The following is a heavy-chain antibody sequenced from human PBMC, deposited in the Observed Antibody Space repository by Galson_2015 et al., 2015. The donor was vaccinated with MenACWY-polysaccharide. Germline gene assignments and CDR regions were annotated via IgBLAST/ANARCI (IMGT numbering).Heavy chain of an antibody. CDR1: GFTFSSHN. D-gene: IGHD4/OR15-4a*01. CDR3: ANSMTILDY. Sequence: SLRLSCAASGFTFSSHNMNWVRQAPGRGLEWISYISSSSTSINYADSVKGRFTISRDNAKNSLYLQMNSLRDEDTAVYYCANSMTILDYWGQGTLVTVSS. V-gene: IGHV3-48*02. CDR2: ISSSSTSI. J-gene: IGHJ4*02.